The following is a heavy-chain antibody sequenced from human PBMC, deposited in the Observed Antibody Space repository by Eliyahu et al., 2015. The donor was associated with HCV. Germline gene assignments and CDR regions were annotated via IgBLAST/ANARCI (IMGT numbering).Heavy chain of an antibody. CDR2: VFPGAG. CDR1: GGSINRNY. Sequence: QVQLQESGPRLVKPSETLYLTCTVSGGSINRNYWSWIRQSPGRGLEWVGWYVFPGAGQLQPSLKSRVSISLDTSKNQFSLTLHSVTAADSAVYFCATRPLVGLGNAFDVWGQGTVVTVSA. V-gene: IGHV4-59*01. J-gene: IGHJ3*01. D-gene: IGHD1-26*01. CDR3: ATRPLVGLGNAFDV.